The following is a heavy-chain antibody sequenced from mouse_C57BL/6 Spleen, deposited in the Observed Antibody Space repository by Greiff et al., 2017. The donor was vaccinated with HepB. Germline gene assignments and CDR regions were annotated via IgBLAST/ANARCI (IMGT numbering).Heavy chain of an antibody. Sequence: QVQLQQSGAELVRPGASVTLSCKASGYTFTDYEMHWVKQTPVHGLEWIGAIDPETGGTAYNQKFKGKAILTADKSSSTAYMELRSLTAEDSAVYYCTGTGGFAYWGQGTLVTVSA. J-gene: IGHJ3*01. CDR1: GYTFTDYE. CDR2: IDPETGGT. CDR3: TGTGGFAY. V-gene: IGHV1-15*01. D-gene: IGHD4-1*01.